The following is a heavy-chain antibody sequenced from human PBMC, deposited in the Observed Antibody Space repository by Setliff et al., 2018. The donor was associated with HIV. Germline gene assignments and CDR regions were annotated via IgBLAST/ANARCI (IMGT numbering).Heavy chain of an antibody. Sequence: ASVKVSCKASGYTFTGYYMHWVRQAPGQGLEWMGWINPDSGGTNLAQKFLGRVTLTRDTSISTAYMELSRPRSDDTAVYYCARTTLVDTAMVNYYYYMDVWGKGTTVTGSS. CDR1: GYTFTGYY. J-gene: IGHJ6*03. D-gene: IGHD5-18*01. CDR2: INPDSGGT. V-gene: IGHV1-2*02. CDR3: ARTTLVDTAMVNYYYYMDV.